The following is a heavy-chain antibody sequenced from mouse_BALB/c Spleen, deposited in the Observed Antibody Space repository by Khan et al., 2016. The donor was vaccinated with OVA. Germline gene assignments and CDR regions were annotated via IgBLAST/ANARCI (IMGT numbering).Heavy chain of an antibody. CDR3: GRGGYDVVAY. V-gene: IGHV1-7*01. D-gene: IGHD2-2*01. CDR2: INPSTAYT. CDR1: GYTFTSYW. Sequence: QVQLKQSGAELAKPGASVKMSCKASGYTFTSYWMHWVKQRPGQGLEWIGYINPSTAYTVYNQKFKDKATLTADKSSSTAYMQLRSLTSEDSAVYYCGRGGYDVVAYWGQGTLVTVSA. J-gene: IGHJ3*01.